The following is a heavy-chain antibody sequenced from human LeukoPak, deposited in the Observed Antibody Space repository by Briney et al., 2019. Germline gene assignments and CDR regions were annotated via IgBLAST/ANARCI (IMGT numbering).Heavy chain of an antibody. V-gene: IGHV4-59*01. Sequence: SETLSLTCTVSGGSISSYYWSWIRQPPGKGLEWIGYIYYSGSTNYNPSLKSRVTISVDTSKNQFSLKLSSVTAADTAVYYCARIDITMVRGAAKAGMDVWGKGTTVTVSS. CDR2: IYYSGST. J-gene: IGHJ6*04. CDR3: ARIDITMVRGAAKAGMDV. CDR1: GGSISSYY. D-gene: IGHD3-10*01.